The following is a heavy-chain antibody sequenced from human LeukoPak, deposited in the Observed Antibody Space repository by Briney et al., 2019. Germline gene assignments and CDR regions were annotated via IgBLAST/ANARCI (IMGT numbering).Heavy chain of an antibody. CDR1: GFTFSSYA. J-gene: IGHJ4*02. CDR3: ARDRSYGSGSYSPTDY. D-gene: IGHD3-10*01. Sequence: PGGSLRLSCADSGFTFSSYAMHWVRQAPGKGLEWVAVISYDGSNKYYADSVKGRFTISRDNSKNTLYLQMNSLRAEDTAVYYCARDRSYGSGSYSPTDYWGQGTLVTVSS. CDR2: ISYDGSNK. V-gene: IGHV3-30*04.